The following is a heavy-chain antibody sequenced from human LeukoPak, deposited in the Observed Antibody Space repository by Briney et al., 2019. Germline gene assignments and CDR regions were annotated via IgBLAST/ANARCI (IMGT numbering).Heavy chain of an antibody. Sequence: GESLKISCKGSGYSFTSYWIGWVRQMSGKGLEWMGVIYPGDSDTRYSPSFQGQVTISADKSISTAYLQWSSLKASDTAMYYCAGRDPYTSSPYTFDYWGQGTLVTVSS. CDR3: AGRDPYTSSPYTFDY. J-gene: IGHJ4*02. CDR2: IYPGDSDT. CDR1: GYSFTSYW. D-gene: IGHD6-6*01. V-gene: IGHV5-51*01.